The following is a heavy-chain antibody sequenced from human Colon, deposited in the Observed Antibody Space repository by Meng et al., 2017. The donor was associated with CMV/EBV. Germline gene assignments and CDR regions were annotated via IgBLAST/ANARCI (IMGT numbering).Heavy chain of an antibody. D-gene: IGHD1-26*01. Sequence: GESLKISCAASGFTFSSYTMTWVRQAPGKGLEWVSSISSTSGHIYYADSVKGRFTISRDNAKNSLYLQMNNLRAEDTAVYYCARDGSIVGAHWGQGTLVTVSS. J-gene: IGHJ4*02. CDR3: ARDGSIVGAH. V-gene: IGHV3-21*01. CDR2: ISSTSGHI. CDR1: GFTFSSYT.